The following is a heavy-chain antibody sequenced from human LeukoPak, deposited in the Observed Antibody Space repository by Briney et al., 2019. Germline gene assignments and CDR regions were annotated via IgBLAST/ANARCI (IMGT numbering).Heavy chain of an antibody. CDR2: INHSGST. CDR1: GFTFSNAW. CDR3: ARRVYYYYYMDV. J-gene: IGHJ6*03. Sequence: GSLRLSCAASGFTFSNAWMSWVRQPPGKGLEWIGEINHSGSTNYNPSLKSRVTISVDTSKNQFSLKLSSVTAADTAVYYCARRVYYYYYMDVWGKGTTVTISS. V-gene: IGHV4-34*01.